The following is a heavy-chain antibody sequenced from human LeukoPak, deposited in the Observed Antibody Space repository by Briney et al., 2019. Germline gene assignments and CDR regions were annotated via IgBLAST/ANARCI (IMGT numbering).Heavy chain of an antibody. V-gene: IGHV1-46*01. J-gene: IGHJ6*04. CDR1: GYTFTSYY. CDR3: ARAGVVVVPAAMILGGYYYGMDV. D-gene: IGHD2-2*01. Sequence: ASLKVFCQASGYTFTSYYMHWVRQAPGQGLEWIGIINPNGCSTSYAQKFQGRVTITADESTSTAYMELSSLRSEDTAVYYCARAGVVVVPAAMILGGYYYGMDVWGKGTTVTVSS. CDR2: INPNGCST.